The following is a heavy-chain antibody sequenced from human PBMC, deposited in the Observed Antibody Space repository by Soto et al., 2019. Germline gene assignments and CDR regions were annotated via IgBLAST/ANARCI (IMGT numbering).Heavy chain of an antibody. Sequence: GGSLRLSCAASGFTFSSYSMNWVRQAPGKGLEWVSYISSSSSTIYYADSVKGRFTISRDNAKNSLYLQMNSLRDEDTAVYYCAREPRQDDYGDYVYYYYGMDVWGQGTTVTVSS. CDR3: AREPRQDDYGDYVYYYYGMDV. CDR1: GFTFSSYS. J-gene: IGHJ6*02. CDR2: ISSSSSTI. D-gene: IGHD4-17*01. V-gene: IGHV3-48*02.